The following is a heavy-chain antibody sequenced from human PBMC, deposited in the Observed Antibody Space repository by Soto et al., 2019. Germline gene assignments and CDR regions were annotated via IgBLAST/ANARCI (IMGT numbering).Heavy chain of an antibody. D-gene: IGHD3-22*01. V-gene: IGHV3-21*01. CDR3: ARDSGINMIVGPI. J-gene: IGHJ3*02. Sequence: EVQLVESGGGLVKPGGSLRLSCAASGFTFSSYSMNWVRQAPGKGLEWVSSISSSSSYIYYADSVKGRFTISRDNAKNSLYLQMNSLRAEDTAVYYCARDSGINMIVGPIWGQGTMVNVSS. CDR2: ISSSSSYI. CDR1: GFTFSSYS.